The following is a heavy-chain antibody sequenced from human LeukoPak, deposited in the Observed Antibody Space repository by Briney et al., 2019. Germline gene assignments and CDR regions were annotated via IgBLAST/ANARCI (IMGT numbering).Heavy chain of an antibody. D-gene: IGHD2-21*01. V-gene: IGHV1-2*02. CDR2: INPNSGGT. CDR3: ARDLTYCGGDCYPDAFAI. J-gene: IGHJ3*02. CDR1: GYTFTGYY. Sequence: GASVKVSCKASGYTFTGYYMHWVRQAPGQGLEWMGWINPNSGGTNYAQKFQGRVTMTRDTSISTAYMELSRLRSDDTAVYYCARDLTYCGGDCYPDAFAIWGQGTMVTVSS.